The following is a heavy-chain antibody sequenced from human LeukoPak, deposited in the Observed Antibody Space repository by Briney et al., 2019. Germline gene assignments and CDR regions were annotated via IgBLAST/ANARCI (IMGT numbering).Heavy chain of an antibody. J-gene: IGHJ3*02. V-gene: IGHV3-21*01. CDR1: GFTFSSYS. D-gene: IGHD5-12*01. CDR2: ISSSSSYI. CDR3: ARDSPDIVATIEAFDI. Sequence: PGGSLRLSCAASGFTFSSYSMNWVRQAPGKGLEWVSSISSSSSYIYYADSVKGRFTISRDNAKNSLYLQMNSPRAEDTAVYYCARDSPDIVATIEAFDIWGQGTMVTVSS.